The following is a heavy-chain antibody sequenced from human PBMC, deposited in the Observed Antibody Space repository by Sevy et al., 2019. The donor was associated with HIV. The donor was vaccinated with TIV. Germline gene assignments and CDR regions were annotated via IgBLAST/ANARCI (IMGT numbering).Heavy chain of an antibody. V-gene: IGHV3-48*03. Sequence: GGSLRLSCTASGFTFSSYDMNWVRQAPGKGLEWVSKISSSGSSIYYADSVKGRFTISRDNAKNSPNLKMNSLRAEDTAVYYCTRNGGAFAIGFDPWGQGTLVTVSS. J-gene: IGHJ5*02. CDR3: TRNGGAFAIGFDP. CDR1: GFTFSSYD. CDR2: ISSSGSSI. D-gene: IGHD2-21*01.